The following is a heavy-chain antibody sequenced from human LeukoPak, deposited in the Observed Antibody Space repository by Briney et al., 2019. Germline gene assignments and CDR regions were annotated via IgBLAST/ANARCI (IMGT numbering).Heavy chain of an antibody. Sequence: GSLRLPCAASGFTFSSYAMSWVRQAPGKGLEWVSAISGSGGSTYYADSVRGRFTISRDNSKNTLYLQMNSLRAEDTAVYYCAKDSAGDYDLNFDYWGQGTLVTVSS. D-gene: IGHD4-17*01. CDR2: ISGSGGST. CDR3: AKDSAGDYDLNFDY. CDR1: GFTFSSYA. J-gene: IGHJ4*02. V-gene: IGHV3-23*01.